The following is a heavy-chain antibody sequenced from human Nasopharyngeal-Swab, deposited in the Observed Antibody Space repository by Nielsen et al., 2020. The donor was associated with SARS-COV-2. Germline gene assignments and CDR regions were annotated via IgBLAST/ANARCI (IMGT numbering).Heavy chain of an antibody. CDR3: ARDGAAAAADY. CDR1: GYTFTSYY. V-gene: IGHV1-46*01. J-gene: IGHJ4*02. D-gene: IGHD6-13*01. Sequence: ASVKVSCKASGYTFTSYYMHWVRQAPGQGLEWMGIINPSGGSTSYAQKFQGRVTMARDTSTSTVYMELSSLRSEDTAVYYCARDGAAAAADYWGQGTLVTVSS. CDR2: INPSGGST.